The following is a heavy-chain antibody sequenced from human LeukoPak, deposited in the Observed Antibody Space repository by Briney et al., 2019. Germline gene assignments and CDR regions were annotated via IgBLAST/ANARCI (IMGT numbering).Heavy chain of an antibody. CDR1: GFTFSNYW. Sequence: GGSLRLSCAASGFTFSNYWMNWIRQAPGKGLEWVANINGDGSEKDYVDSVKGRFTISRDNAEKLVHLQMNSLGDEDTAVYYCAAWGSGNYWGQGTLVTVSS. D-gene: IGHD7-27*01. V-gene: IGHV3-7*03. J-gene: IGHJ4*02. CDR2: INGDGSEK. CDR3: AAWGSGNY.